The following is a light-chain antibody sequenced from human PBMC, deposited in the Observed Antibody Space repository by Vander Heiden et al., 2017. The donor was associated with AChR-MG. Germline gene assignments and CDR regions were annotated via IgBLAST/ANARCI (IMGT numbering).Light chain of an antibody. CDR2: GAS. Sequence: DIQMTQTPSSLSASVGDRVTITCRASQTISRYLNWYQQKPGEAPELLIYGASSLQSGVPSRFSGSGSGTDFTLIISSLQPEDFATYYCQQSYSAPRTFGQGTKVGIK. CDR3: QQSYSAPRT. V-gene: IGKV1-39*01. CDR1: QTISRY. J-gene: IGKJ1*01.